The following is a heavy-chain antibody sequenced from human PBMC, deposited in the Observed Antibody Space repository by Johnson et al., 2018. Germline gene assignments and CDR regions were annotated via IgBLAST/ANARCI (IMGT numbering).Heavy chain of an antibody. CDR3: ARGAYCGGDCYSWGGAFDI. CDR1: GYTFSSYA. Sequence: QVQLVQSGAEVKKPGAPVKVSCKASGYTFSSYAISWVRQAPGQGLEWMGGIIPIFGTANYAQKFQGRVTITADESTSTASMELSSLRSEDTAVYYCARGAYCGGDCYSWGGAFDIWGQGTMVTVSS. J-gene: IGHJ3*02. D-gene: IGHD2-21*02. V-gene: IGHV1-69*13. CDR2: IIPIFGTA.